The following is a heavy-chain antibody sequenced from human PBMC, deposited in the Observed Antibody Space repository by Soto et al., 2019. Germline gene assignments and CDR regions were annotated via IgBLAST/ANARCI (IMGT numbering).Heavy chain of an antibody. CDR2: IRTKTDDEAT. Sequence: EVQLVESGGGLVKPGESLRLSCTASGFTFNYAWMSWVRQAPGKGLEWVARIRTKTDDEATDYAAPVKGRFSVSRDDSKNTVHLQMNSLKTEDPAVYYCAKGAPTGTFFDYWGQGILVTVSS. CDR3: AKGAPTGTFFDY. D-gene: IGHD3-10*01. CDR1: GFTFNYAW. V-gene: IGHV3-15*01. J-gene: IGHJ4*02.